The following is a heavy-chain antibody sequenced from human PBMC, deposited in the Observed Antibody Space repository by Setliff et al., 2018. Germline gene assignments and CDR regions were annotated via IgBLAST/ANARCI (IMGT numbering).Heavy chain of an antibody. Sequence: ASVKVSCKASGYIFTNYVIQWVRQAPGQGLEWMGWINVANGNTRYSQKLQGRVTITMDTPATTVYMEVTSLRSEDTAVYYCARESPQSGYSFVDFWGQGTLVTVS. V-gene: IGHV1-3*01. CDR2: INVANGNT. CDR1: GYIFTNYV. J-gene: IGHJ4*02. CDR3: ARESPQSGYSFVDF. D-gene: IGHD5-12*01.